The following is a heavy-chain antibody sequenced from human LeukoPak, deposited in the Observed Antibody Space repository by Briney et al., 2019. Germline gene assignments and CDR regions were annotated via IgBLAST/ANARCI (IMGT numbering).Heavy chain of an antibody. CDR1: GYTFTSYD. CDR3: ARGSDLTGTPDYYYYYYMDV. D-gene: IGHD1-7*01. Sequence: GASVKVSCKASGYTFTSYDINWVRQATGQGLEWMGWMNPNSGNTGYAQRFQGRVTMTRNTSISTAYMELSSLRSEDTAVYYCARGSDLTGTPDYYYYYYMDVWGKGTTVTVSS. V-gene: IGHV1-8*01. J-gene: IGHJ6*03. CDR2: MNPNSGNT.